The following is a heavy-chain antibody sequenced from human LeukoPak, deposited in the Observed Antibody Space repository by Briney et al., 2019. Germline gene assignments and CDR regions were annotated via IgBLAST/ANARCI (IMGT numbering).Heavy chain of an antibody. CDR2: INPNSGGT. CDR3: AREIGEYSYGFSVDY. Sequence: GASVKVSCKTSRYTFTGYYMHWVRQAPGQGLEWMGWINPNSGGTNYAQKFQGRVTVTRDTSISTAYMELSRLRSDDTATYYCAREIGEYSYGFSVDYWGQGTLVTVSS. V-gene: IGHV1-2*02. CDR1: RYTFTGYY. D-gene: IGHD5-18*01. J-gene: IGHJ4*02.